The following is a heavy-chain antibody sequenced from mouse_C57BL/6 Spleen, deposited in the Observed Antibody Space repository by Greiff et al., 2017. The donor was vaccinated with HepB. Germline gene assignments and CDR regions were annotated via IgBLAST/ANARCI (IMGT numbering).Heavy chain of an antibody. Sequence: QVQLQHSGPELVKPGASVKISCKASGYAFSSSWMNWVKQRPGKGLEWIGRIYPGDGDTNYNGKFKGKATLTADKSSSTAYMQLSSLTSEDSAVYFCADYQGNYWGQGTTLTVSS. CDR1: GYAFSSSW. CDR2: IYPGDGDT. CDR3: ADYQGNY. V-gene: IGHV1-82*01. J-gene: IGHJ2*01. D-gene: IGHD2-4*01.